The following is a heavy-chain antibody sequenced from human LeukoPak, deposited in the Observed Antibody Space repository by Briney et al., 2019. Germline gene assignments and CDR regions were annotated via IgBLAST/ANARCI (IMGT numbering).Heavy chain of an antibody. CDR1: RFTFSSYK. CDR2: ISSSSIYI. J-gene: IGHJ4*02. CDR3: ARESGSGEFDY. D-gene: IGHD2-15*01. Sequence: PGGSLRLSCAASRFTFSSYKVNWVRQAPGKGLEWVSSISSSSIYIYYADSVKGRFTISRDNARNSLYLQMNSLRAEDTAVYYCARESGSGEFDYWGQGTLVTVSS. V-gene: IGHV3-21*01.